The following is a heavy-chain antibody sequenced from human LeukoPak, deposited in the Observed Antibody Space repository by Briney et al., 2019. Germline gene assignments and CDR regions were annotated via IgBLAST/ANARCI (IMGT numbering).Heavy chain of an antibody. Sequence: GASVKVSCKASGYSFTRYVINWVRQATGQGLEWIGYMDPNTGNTGYAQRFQGRVTLTRDTSISTAYMELSSLTSEDTAVYYCATTLRNNPPWGQGTLVTVSS. CDR2: MDPNTGNT. J-gene: IGHJ5*02. CDR3: ATTLRNNPP. V-gene: IGHV1-8*01. CDR1: GYSFTRYV. D-gene: IGHD1-14*01.